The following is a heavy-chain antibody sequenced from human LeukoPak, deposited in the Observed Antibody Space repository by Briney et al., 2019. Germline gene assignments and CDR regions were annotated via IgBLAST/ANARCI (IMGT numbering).Heavy chain of an antibody. Sequence: ASVKVSCKASGYTFTGYYMHWVRQAPGQGLEWMGWINPSSGGTNYAQKFQGRVTMTRDTSISTAYMELSRLRSDDTAVYYCARIHDDILTGYYTYYFDYWGQGTLVTVSS. J-gene: IGHJ4*02. V-gene: IGHV1-2*02. D-gene: IGHD3-9*01. CDR3: ARIHDDILTGYYTYYFDY. CDR2: INPSSGGT. CDR1: GYTFTGYY.